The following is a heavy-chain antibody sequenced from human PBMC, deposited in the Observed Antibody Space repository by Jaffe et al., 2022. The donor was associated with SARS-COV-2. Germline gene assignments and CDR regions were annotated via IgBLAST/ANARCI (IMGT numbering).Heavy chain of an antibody. D-gene: IGHD3-22*01. CDR3: TTPDYFDTSGYLYDAFDI. CDR2: IKSKTDGGTT. Sequence: EVQLVESGGGLVKPGGSLRLSCAASGFTFSNAWMSWVRQAPGKGLEWVGRIKSKTDGGTTDYAAPVRGRFTISRDDSKNTLYLQMNSLKTEDTAVYYCTTPDYFDTSGYLYDAFDIWGQGTMVTVSS. V-gene: IGHV3-15*01. J-gene: IGHJ3*02. CDR1: GFTFSNAW.